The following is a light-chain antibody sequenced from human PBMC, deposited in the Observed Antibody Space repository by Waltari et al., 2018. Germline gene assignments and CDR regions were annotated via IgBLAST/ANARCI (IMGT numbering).Light chain of an antibody. Sequence: DIQMTQSPSPLSASVGARVTISCRASQSVGTWLAWYQQKPGKVPKLLIYMASSLDSGVPSRFSGSGSGTDFTLTISSLQPDDFATYSCQQYSSFSTFGQGTKV. CDR3: QQYSSFST. CDR1: QSVGTW. J-gene: IGKJ2*01. V-gene: IGKV1-5*03. CDR2: MAS.